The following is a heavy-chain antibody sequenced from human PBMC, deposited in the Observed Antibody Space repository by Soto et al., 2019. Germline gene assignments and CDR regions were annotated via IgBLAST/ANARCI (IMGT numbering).Heavy chain of an antibody. D-gene: IGHD2-8*01. CDR3: ARSGAYCTSITCLFDSF. J-gene: IGHJ4*02. V-gene: IGHV1-18*01. CDR2: ISAYNGDT. Sequence: QAQLVQSGGEVKKPGASVKVSCRASGYTFTSYGYAWVRQAPGQGLERMGWISAYNGDTNYAQKFQDRVTLTTDTSTTTAHMELRNLGSDDTALYYCARSGAYCTSITCLFDSFWGLGTLVTVSS. CDR1: GYTFTSYG.